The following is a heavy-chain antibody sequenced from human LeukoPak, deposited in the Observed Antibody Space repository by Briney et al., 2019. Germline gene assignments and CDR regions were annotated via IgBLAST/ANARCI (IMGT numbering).Heavy chain of an antibody. V-gene: IGHV4-59*01. CDR3: ARGAAGLDWYFDL. Sequence: PSETLSLTCTVSGASISNLYWSWIRQPPGKGVEWIGNIYYSGSTNDNPSLKSRVTISVDTSKNRFSLKLSSLTAADTAVYYCARGAAGLDWYFDLWGRGTLVTVSS. J-gene: IGHJ2*01. D-gene: IGHD6-13*01. CDR2: IYYSGST. CDR1: GASISNLY.